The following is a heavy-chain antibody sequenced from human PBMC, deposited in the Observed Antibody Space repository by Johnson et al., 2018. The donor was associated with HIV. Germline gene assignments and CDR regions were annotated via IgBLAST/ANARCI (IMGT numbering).Heavy chain of an antibody. CDR1: GFTFSSYW. CDR2: IKQDGSEK. J-gene: IGHJ3*02. CDR3: VRDDGSDFEAFDI. D-gene: IGHD2-21*01. V-gene: IGHV3-7*05. Sequence: EVLLLESGGGLVKPGGSLRLSCAASGFTFSSYWMSWVRQAPGKGLEWVANIKQDGSEKYYVDSVKGRFTISRDNARKSLYLQMNNLRAEDTAVYYCVRDDGSDFEAFDIWGLGTMVTVSS.